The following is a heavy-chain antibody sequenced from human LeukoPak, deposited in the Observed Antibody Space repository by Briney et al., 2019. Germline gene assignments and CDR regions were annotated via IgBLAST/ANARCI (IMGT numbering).Heavy chain of an antibody. D-gene: IGHD2-2*01. V-gene: IGHV3-23*01. CDR3: AKGSSSTSSGGFDP. Sequence: GGSLRLSCAASGFTFSSYAMSWVRQAPGKGLEWVSAISGSGGSTYYADSVKGRFTISRDNSKNTLYLQMNSLKPEDTAVYYCAKGSSSTSSGGFDPWGQGTLVTVSS. CDR1: GFTFSSYA. J-gene: IGHJ5*02. CDR2: ISGSGGST.